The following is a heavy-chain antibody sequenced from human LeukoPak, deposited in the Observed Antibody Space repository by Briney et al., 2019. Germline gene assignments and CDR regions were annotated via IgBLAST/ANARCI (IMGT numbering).Heavy chain of an antibody. Sequence: GESVKISCKGSGYSFTTYWIGWVRQMPGKGLEWMGNIYPRDSDTRYSPSFQGQVTISADKSINTAYLQWCSLKASDTAMYYCARYFDTAMVVDYWGQGTLVTVSS. CDR1: GYSFTTYW. V-gene: IGHV5-51*01. CDR3: ARYFDTAMVVDY. CDR2: IYPRDSDT. D-gene: IGHD5-18*01. J-gene: IGHJ4*02.